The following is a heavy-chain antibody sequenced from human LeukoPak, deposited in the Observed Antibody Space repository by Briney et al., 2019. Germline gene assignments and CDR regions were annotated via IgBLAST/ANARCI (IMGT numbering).Heavy chain of an antibody. D-gene: IGHD6-13*01. CDR3: EGYSSSWPSIDY. Sequence: GGSLRLSCAASGFTFSSYGMSWVRQAPGKGLEWVSAISGSGGSTYYADSVKGRFTISRDNSKSTLYLQMNSLRAEDTAVYYCEGYSSSWPSIDYWGQGTLVTVSS. CDR2: ISGSGGST. J-gene: IGHJ4*02. CDR1: GFTFSSYG. V-gene: IGHV3-23*01.